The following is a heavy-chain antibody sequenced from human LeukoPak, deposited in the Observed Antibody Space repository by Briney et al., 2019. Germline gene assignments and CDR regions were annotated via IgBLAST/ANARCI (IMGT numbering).Heavy chain of an antibody. CDR3: AGGDYVVDY. D-gene: IGHD4-17*01. Sequence: SETQSLTCTVSGGSISSYYWSWIRQPPGKGLEWIGYIYYSGSTNYNPSLKSRVTISVDTSKNQFSLKLSSVTAADTAVYYCAGGDYVVDYWGQGTLVTVSS. J-gene: IGHJ4*02. V-gene: IGHV4-59*08. CDR1: GGSISSYY. CDR2: IYYSGST.